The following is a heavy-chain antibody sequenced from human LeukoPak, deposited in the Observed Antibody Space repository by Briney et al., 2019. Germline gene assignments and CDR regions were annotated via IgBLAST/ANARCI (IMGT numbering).Heavy chain of an antibody. CDR2: ISSSSSYI. CDR3: ARTLMTTAVYFDY. D-gene: IGHD4-11*01. V-gene: IGHV3-21*04. CDR1: GFTFSSYS. Sequence: PGGSLRLSCAASGFTFSSYSMNWVRQAPGKGLEWVSSISSSSSYIYYADSVKGRFTISRDNAKNSLYLQMNSLRAEDTAVYYCARTLMTTAVYFDYWGQGTLVTVSS. J-gene: IGHJ4*02.